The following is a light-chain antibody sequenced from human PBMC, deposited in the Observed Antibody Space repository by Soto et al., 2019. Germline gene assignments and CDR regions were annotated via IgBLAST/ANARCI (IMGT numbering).Light chain of an antibody. CDR2: GAS. V-gene: IGKV3-20*01. J-gene: IGKJ1*01. CDR1: QSIRSNY. Sequence: ETVLTQSPGTLSLSPGERATLSCRASQSIRSNYLAWYRQTPGQAPRLLIYGASNTTTGIPDRFSGSGSGTAFTLIIRRLEPEDFALYYCQQYGSSPWTFGQGTKVEIK. CDR3: QQYGSSPWT.